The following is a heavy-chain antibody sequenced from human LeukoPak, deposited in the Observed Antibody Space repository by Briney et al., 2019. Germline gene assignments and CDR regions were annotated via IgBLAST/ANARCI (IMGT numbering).Heavy chain of an antibody. V-gene: IGHV3-48*04. J-gene: IGHJ4*02. CDR3: SRWRNAKLDY. D-gene: IGHD4-11*01. Sequence: GGSLRLSCAASGFTFSSYGMHWVRQAPGKGLEWVSYISSSGSTIYYADSVKGRFAISRDNAKNSLYLQMNSLRAEDTAVYYCSRWRNAKLDYWGQGTLVTVSS. CDR2: ISSSGSTI. CDR1: GFTFSSYG.